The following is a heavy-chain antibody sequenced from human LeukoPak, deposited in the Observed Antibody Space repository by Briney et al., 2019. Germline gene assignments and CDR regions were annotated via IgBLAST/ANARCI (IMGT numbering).Heavy chain of an antibody. V-gene: IGHV4-61*08. J-gene: IGHJ3*02. CDR3: ARDRRSSAYDAFDI. D-gene: IGHD6-19*01. CDR2: IYYSGST. Sequence: SQTLSLTCSVSGGSMSSGGYYWSWIRQPPGKGLEWIGYIYYSGSTNYNPSLKSRVTISVDTSKNQFSLKLSSVTAADTAVYYCARDRRSSAYDAFDIWGPGTMVTVSS. CDR1: GGSMSSGGYY.